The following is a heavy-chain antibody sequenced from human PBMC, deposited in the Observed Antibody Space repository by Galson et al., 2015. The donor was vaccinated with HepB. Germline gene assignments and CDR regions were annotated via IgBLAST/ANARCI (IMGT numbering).Heavy chain of an antibody. J-gene: IGHJ6*02. V-gene: IGHV6-1*01. CDR3: AHVGGTIYYYGMDV. Sequence: CAISGDSVSNNNVAWYWIRQSPSRGLEWLGRTYYRAKWYNDYAESVRGRIAIKPDTSKNQLSLQLNXVTPEDTAVYYCAHVGGTIYYYGMDVWGQGTTVTVSS. CDR2: TYYRAKWYN. D-gene: IGHD2-2*01. CDR1: GDSVSNNNVA.